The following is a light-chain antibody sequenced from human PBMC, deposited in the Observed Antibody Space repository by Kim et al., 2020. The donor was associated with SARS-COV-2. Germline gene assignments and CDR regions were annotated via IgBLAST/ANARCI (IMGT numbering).Light chain of an antibody. CDR2: LGS. J-gene: IGKJ5*01. CDR3: MQILHTPIT. Sequence: DIVMTQYTLSLPVTPGEPASISCKSSQSLLHSNGNNYVHWYLQRTGQSPQLLIYLGSNRATVVPDRVSGSGSGRYFTLKISSVEAKDVCVYYCMQILHTPITFGQGTRLEI. CDR1: QSLLHSNGNNY. V-gene: IGKV2-28*01.